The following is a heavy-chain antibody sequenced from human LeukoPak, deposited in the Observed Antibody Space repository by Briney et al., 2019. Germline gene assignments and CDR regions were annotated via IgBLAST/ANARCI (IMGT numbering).Heavy chain of an antibody. J-gene: IGHJ3*02. Sequence: SGPTLVNPTQTLTLTCTFSGFSLSTSGVGVGWIRQPPGKALEWLALIYWNDDKRYSPSLKSRLTITKDTSKNQVVLAMTNLDPVDTATYYCAHRLNDCTTTTCYIPEGGDAFDIWGQGTMVTVSS. V-gene: IGHV2-5*01. CDR3: AHRLNDCTTTTCYIPEGGDAFDI. CDR2: IYWNDDK. D-gene: IGHD2-2*02. CDR1: GFSLSTSGVG.